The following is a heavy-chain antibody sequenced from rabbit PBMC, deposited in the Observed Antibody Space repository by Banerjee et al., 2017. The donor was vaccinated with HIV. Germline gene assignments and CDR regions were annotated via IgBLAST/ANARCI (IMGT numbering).Heavy chain of an antibody. CDR1: GFSFSGDYF. V-gene: IGHV1S40*01. CDR3: ARDDSNNWYAFNL. CDR2: IYAGSSGTT. Sequence: QSLEESGGDLVKPGASLTLTCTASGFSFSGDYFMGWVRQALGKGLEWIACIYAGSSGTTYYANWAKGRFTISKTSSTTLTLQMTSLTAADTATYFCARDDSNNWYAFNLWGPGTLVTVS. D-gene: IGHD4-1*01. J-gene: IGHJ4*01.